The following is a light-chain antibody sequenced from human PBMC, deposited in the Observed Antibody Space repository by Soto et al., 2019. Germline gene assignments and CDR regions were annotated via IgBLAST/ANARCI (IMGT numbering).Light chain of an antibody. CDR2: GNS. V-gene: IGLV1-40*01. Sequence: QSVLTQPPSVSGAPGQRVTISCTGSSSNIGAGYDVHWYQQLPGTAPKLLIYGNSNRPSGVPDRFSGSKSGTSASLAITGRQAEDEADYYCQSYDSSSVVFGGGTKLTVL. CDR1: SSNIGAGYD. CDR3: QSYDSSSVV. J-gene: IGLJ2*01.